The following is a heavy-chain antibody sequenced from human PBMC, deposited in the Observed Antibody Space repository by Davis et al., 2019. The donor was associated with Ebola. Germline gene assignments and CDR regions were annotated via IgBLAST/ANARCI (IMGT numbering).Heavy chain of an antibody. V-gene: IGHV4-31*03. CDR1: GGSISSGGYY. CDR2: IYYSGST. D-gene: IGHD1-7*01. CDR3: AREGRGNWNLGYYYYYMDV. J-gene: IGHJ6*03. Sequence: PSETLSLTCTVSGGSISSGGYYWSWIRQHPGKGLEWIGYIYYSGSTYYNPSLKSRVTISVDTSKNQFYLKLSSVTAADTAVYYCAREGRGNWNLGYYYYYMDVWGKGTTVTVSS.